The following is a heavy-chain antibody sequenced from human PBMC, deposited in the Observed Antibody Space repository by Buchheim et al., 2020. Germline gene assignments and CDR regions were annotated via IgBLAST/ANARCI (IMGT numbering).Heavy chain of an antibody. J-gene: IGHJ4*02. CDR2: INPNSGGT. Sequence: QVQLVQSGAEVKKPGASVKVSCKASGYTFTGYYMHWVRQAPGQGLEWMGRINPNSGGTNYAQKFQGRVTMTTDTSTSTAYMELRSLRSDDTAVYYCARVPVDFWSGFVFDYWGQGTL. CDR3: ARVPVDFWSGFVFDY. V-gene: IGHV1-2*06. D-gene: IGHD3-3*01. CDR1: GYTFTGYY.